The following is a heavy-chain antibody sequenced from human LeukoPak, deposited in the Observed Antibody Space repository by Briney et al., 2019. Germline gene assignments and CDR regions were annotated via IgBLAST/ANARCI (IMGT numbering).Heavy chain of an antibody. J-gene: IGHJ5*02. CDR3: VRVPTPSYYGSPGVWFDP. Sequence: ASVKVSCKASGYTFTGHDINWVRQATGQGLEWMGWMNPNSGNTAYAQKFQGRVTMTRDTSMSTAYMELTSLRSDDTAVYYCVRVPTPSYYGSPGVWFDPWGQGTLVTVSS. CDR1: GYTFTGHD. CDR2: MNPNSGNT. D-gene: IGHD3-10*01. V-gene: IGHV1-8*01.